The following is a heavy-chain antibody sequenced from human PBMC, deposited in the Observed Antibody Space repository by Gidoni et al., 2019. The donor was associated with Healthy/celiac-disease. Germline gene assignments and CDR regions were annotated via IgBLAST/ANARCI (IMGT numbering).Heavy chain of an antibody. CDR3: ARQHGYGGNFDY. CDR1: GLPLSTSGVG. CDR2: LYWDDDK. J-gene: IGHJ4*02. D-gene: IGHD4-17*01. Sequence: QITLKASGPTLVKPTQTLTLTCTFSGLPLSTSGVGVGRSRKPPGKALVGLALLYWDDDKHYSPYQKSRLTITQDTSKIHVVITMTYLDPVDTAAYYRARQHGYGGNFDYWGQGTLVTVSS. V-gene: IGHV2-5*02.